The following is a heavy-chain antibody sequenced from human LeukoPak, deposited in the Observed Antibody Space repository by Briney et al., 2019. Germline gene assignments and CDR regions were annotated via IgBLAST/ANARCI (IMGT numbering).Heavy chain of an antibody. J-gene: IGHJ5*01. CDR2: ISYDGSNK. CDR3: VRVARLADS. Sequence: SGGSLRLSCAASGFTFSSYGMHWVRQAPGKGLEWVAVISYDGSNKGYADSVKGRFTLSRDNAKNSLYLQMNSLRAGDTAVYYCVRVARLADSWGQGTLVTVSS. V-gene: IGHV3-30*03. CDR1: GFTFSSYG.